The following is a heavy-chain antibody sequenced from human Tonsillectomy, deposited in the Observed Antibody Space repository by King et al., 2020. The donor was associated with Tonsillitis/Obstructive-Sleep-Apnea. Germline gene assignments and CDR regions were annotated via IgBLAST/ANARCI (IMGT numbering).Heavy chain of an antibody. CDR3: AKDLEITSWYYMDV. Sequence: VQLVESGGGVVQPGRSLRLSCAASGFTFRSYGMHWVRQAPGKGLEWVAVIWYDGTHKYYADSVKGRFTISRDNSKNTLYLQMNSLRAEDTAVYYCAKDLEITSWYYMDVWGKGTTVTASS. CDR1: GFTFRSYG. J-gene: IGHJ6*03. V-gene: IGHV3-33*06. CDR2: IWYDGTHK.